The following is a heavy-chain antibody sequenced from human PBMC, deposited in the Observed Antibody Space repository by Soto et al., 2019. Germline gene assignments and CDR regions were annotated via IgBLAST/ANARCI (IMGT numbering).Heavy chain of an antibody. CDR3: ARSDGPLGDY. Sequence: ASVKVSCKASGYTLTNYAGHWVRQAPGQRLEWMGWINAGNGNTKYSQKFQGRVTITRDTSASTAYMELSSLRSEDTAVYYCARSDGPLGDYWGQGTLVTVSS. V-gene: IGHV1-3*01. D-gene: IGHD4-17*01. CDR1: GYTLTNYA. CDR2: INAGNGNT. J-gene: IGHJ4*02.